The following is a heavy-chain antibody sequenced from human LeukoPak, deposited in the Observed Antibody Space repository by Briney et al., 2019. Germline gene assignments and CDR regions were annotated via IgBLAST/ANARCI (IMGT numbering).Heavy chain of an antibody. D-gene: IGHD6-19*01. Sequence: SQTLSLTCTVSGGSISSGSYYWSWIRQPAGKRLEWIGRIYTSGNTNYNYNPSLKSRVTMSVDTSKNQFSLKLSSVTAADTAVYYCARDLYSSGWPIYYYYYYMDVWGKGTTVTISS. CDR2: IYTSGNT. V-gene: IGHV4-61*02. CDR1: GGSISSGSYY. CDR3: ARDLYSSGWPIYYYYYYMDV. J-gene: IGHJ6*03.